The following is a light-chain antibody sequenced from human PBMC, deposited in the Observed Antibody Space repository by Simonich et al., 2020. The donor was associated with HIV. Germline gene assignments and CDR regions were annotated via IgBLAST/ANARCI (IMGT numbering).Light chain of an antibody. CDR3: QQYGSSRT. CDR2: GAS. V-gene: IGKV3-20*01. CDR1: QSVGSSY. Sequence: EIVMTQSPATLSVSPGERATLSCRARQSVGSSYLAWYQQKPGQAPRLLIYGASSRATGIPDRFSGSGSGTDFTLTISRLEPEDFAVYYCQQYGSSRTFGQGTKVEIK. J-gene: IGKJ1*01.